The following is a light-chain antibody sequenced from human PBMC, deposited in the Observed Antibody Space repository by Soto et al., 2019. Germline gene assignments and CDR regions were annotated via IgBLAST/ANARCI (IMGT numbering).Light chain of an antibody. V-gene: IGKV3-20*01. CDR1: QSVSSY. CDR3: QQYGSSPRT. CDR2: GAS. Sequence: EIVLTQSPSTLSLSPGERSTLSCRASQSVSSYLAWYQQKTGQAPRILIYGASSRATGIPDRFSGSGYGTDFNLTISRLETEDFAVYYCQQYGSSPRTFGQGTKVDI. J-gene: IGKJ1*01.